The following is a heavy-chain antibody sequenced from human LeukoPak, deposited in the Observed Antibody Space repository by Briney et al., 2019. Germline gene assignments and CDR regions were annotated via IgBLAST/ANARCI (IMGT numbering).Heavy chain of an antibody. Sequence: GGYLRLSCAASGFTFSSYEMNWVRQAPGKGLEWVSYISSSGSTIYYADPVKGRFTISRDNAKNSLYLQMNTLRAEDTAVYYCAREYSGSYCAFDIWGQGTMVTVSS. CDR2: ISSSGSTI. CDR3: AREYSGSYCAFDI. CDR1: GFTFSSYE. D-gene: IGHD1-26*01. V-gene: IGHV3-48*03. J-gene: IGHJ3*02.